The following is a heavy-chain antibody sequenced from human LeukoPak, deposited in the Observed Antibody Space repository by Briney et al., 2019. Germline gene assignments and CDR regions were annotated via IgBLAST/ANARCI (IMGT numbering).Heavy chain of an antibody. D-gene: IGHD1-26*01. CDR2: INHSGST. J-gene: IGHJ4*02. V-gene: IGHV4-34*01. Sequence: SETLSLTCAVYGGSFSGYYWSWIRQPPGKGLEWIGEINHSGSTNYNPSLKSRVTISVDTSKNQFSLKLSSVTAADTAVYYCARGRRGNYSCWGQGTLVTVSS. CDR3: ARGRRGNYSC. CDR1: GGSFSGYY.